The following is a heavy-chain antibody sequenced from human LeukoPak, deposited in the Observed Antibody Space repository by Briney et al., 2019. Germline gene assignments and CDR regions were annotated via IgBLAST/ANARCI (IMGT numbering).Heavy chain of an antibody. Sequence: VASVTVSCKASGYTFTSYYMHWVRQAPGQGLEWMGIINPSGGSTSYAQKFQGRVTKTRDTSTSTVYMELSSLRSEDTAVYYCARDRSSGWYDYWGQGTLVTVSS. CDR2: INPSGGST. V-gene: IGHV1-46*01. CDR1: GYTFTSYY. CDR3: ARDRSSGWYDY. J-gene: IGHJ4*02. D-gene: IGHD6-19*01.